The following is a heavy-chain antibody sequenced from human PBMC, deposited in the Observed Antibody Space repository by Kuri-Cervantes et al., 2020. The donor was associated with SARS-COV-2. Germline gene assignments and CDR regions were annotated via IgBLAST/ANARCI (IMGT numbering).Heavy chain of an antibody. CDR3: ARGPHCSSTSCNRDY. CDR1: GGSISSYY. CDR2: INHSGST. D-gene: IGHD2-2*01. Sequence: SETLSLTCTVSGGSISSYYWSWIRQPAGKGLEWIGEINHSGSTNYNPSLKSRVTISVDTSKNQFSLKLSSVTAADTAVYYCARGPHCSSTSCNRDYWGQGTLVTVSS. J-gene: IGHJ4*02. V-gene: IGHV4-34*01.